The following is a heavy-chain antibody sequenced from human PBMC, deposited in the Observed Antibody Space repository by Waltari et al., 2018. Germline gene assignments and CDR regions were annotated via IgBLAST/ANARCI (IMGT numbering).Heavy chain of an antibody. Sequence: EVQLLESGGDLVQHGGSLRLSCAASGIAFGTSALHWVRQAPGKGLEWVSAISHNSDTTLYADSVRGRFTISRDNSRNTVYLQMNNLRADDTAVYFCARWTSYYDPWGQGALVTVSS. J-gene: IGHJ4*02. CDR3: ARWTSYYDP. V-gene: IGHV3-23*01. CDR1: GIAFGTSA. CDR2: ISHNSDTT. D-gene: IGHD3-22*01.